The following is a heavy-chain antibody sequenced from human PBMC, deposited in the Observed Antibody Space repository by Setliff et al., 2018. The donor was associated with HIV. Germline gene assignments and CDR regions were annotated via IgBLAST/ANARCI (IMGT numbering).Heavy chain of an antibody. CDR1: GGSFSSYY. Sequence: SETLSLTCAVYGGSFSSYYWGWIRQPPGKGLEWIGSIYHSGSTYYNPSLKSRVAISVDTSKNQFSLKLSSVTAADTAVYYCANWNTTIDEDAWGQGTLVTVSS. D-gene: IGHD5-18*01. V-gene: IGHV4-38-2*01. J-gene: IGHJ5*02. CDR3: ANWNTTIDEDA. CDR2: IYHSGST.